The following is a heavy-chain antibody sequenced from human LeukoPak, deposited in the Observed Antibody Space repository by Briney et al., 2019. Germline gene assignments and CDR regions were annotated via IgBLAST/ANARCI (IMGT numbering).Heavy chain of an antibody. V-gene: IGHV4-59*01. CDR2: IYYSGST. D-gene: IGHD2-2*01. CDR1: GGSISSYY. CDR3: ARSIDSGDIVVVPAAPYYFDY. Sequence: PSETLSLTCTVSGGSISSYYWSWIRQPPGKCLEWIGYIYYSGSTNYNPSLKRRVTISVDTSKNQFSLKLSSVTAADTAVYYCARSIDSGDIVVVPAAPYYFDYWGQGTLVTVSS. J-gene: IGHJ4*02.